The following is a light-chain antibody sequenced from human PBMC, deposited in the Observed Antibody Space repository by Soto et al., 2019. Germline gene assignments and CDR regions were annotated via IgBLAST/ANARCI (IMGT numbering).Light chain of an antibody. V-gene: IGKV1-5*03. CDR2: KAS. Sequence: DIQMTQSPSTLSGSVGDRVTITCRVSQTISSWLAWYQQKPGKAPKLLIYKASTLKSGVPSRFSGSGSGTEFTLTISSLQPDDFATYYCQHYNSYSEACGQGTKVDIK. CDR3: QHYNSYSEA. J-gene: IGKJ1*01. CDR1: QTISSW.